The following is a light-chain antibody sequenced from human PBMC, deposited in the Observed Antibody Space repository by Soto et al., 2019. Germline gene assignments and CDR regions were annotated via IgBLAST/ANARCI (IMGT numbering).Light chain of an antibody. CDR1: SSDVGGYNY. CDR2: EVS. Sequence: QSVLTQPASVSGSPGQSITISCTGTSSDVGGYNYVSWYQQRPGKAPKLMIYEVSNRPSGVSNRFSGSKSGNTASLTISGLQAEDEADYYCSSYTSSSTSVVFGGGTKLTVL. J-gene: IGLJ2*01. V-gene: IGLV2-14*01. CDR3: SSYTSSSTSVV.